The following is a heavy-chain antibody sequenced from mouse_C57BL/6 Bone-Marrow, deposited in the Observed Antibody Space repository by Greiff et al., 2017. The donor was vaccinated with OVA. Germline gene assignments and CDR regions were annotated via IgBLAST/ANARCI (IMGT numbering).Heavy chain of an antibody. D-gene: IGHD2-4*01. CDR3: AFYDYDSGQK. CDR1: GYTFTDYY. CDR2: INPNNGGT. J-gene: IGHJ2*01. Sequence: DVQLQESGPELVKPGASVKISCKASGYTFTDYYMNWVKQSHGKSLEWIGDINPNNGGTSYNQKFKGKATLTVDKSSSTAYMELRSLTSEDSAVYYCAFYDYDSGQKWGQGTTLTVSS. V-gene: IGHV1-26*01.